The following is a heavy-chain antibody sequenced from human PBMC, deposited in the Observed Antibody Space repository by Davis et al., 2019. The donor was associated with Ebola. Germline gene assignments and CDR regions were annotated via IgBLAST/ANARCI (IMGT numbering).Heavy chain of an antibody. CDR1: GFAFRNAW. D-gene: IGHD5-18*01. CDR3: TTVGGYIYGQRDY. V-gene: IGHV3-15*07. Sequence: PGGSLRLSCAVSGFAFRNAWMNWVRQAPGKGLEWVGRIKRKAGGGTTDHAAPVKGRFTISREDSKNTLYLQMNSLKTEDTAVYYCTTVGGYIYGQRDYWGQGALVTVSS. CDR2: IKRKAGGGTT. J-gene: IGHJ4*02.